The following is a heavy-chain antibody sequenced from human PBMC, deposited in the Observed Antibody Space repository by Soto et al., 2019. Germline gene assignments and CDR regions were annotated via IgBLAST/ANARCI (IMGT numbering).Heavy chain of an antibody. J-gene: IGHJ2*01. CDR3: ARETMITFGGVIVSSWYFDL. CDR1: GGSISSGGYY. V-gene: IGHV4-31*03. D-gene: IGHD3-16*02. CDR2: IYYSGST. Sequence: QVQLQESGPGLVKPSQTLSLTCTVSGGSISSGGYYWSWIRQHPGKGLEWSGYIYYSGSTYYNPSLKSRVTISVDTSKHQFSLKLSSVTAADTAVYYCARETMITFGGVIVSSWYFDLWGRGTLVTVSS.